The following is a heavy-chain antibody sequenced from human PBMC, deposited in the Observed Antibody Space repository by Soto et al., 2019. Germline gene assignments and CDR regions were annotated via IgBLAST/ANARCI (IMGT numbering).Heavy chain of an antibody. V-gene: IGHV3-30*03. D-gene: IGHD6-6*01. CDR2: ISTDGSVK. J-gene: IGHJ4*02. CDR1: GFTFSTYG. CDR3: ARDLSVAALDFDH. Sequence: GGSLRLSCAASGFTFSTYGIHWVRQAPGKGLEWVAVISTDGSVKSFADSVQGRFTISRDNSKNTLYLDLNTLRPEDTAVYFCARDLSVAALDFDHWGQGTLVTVSS.